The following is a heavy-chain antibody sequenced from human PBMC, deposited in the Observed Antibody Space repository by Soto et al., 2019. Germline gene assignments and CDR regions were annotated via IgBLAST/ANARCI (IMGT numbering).Heavy chain of an antibody. J-gene: IGHJ4*02. CDR1: GFTFSCYW. CDR3: ATSRTFDY. Sequence: GWSLRLSCVVSGFTFSCYWMNWVRQAPGKGLEWVANIKQDGSEKYYVDSAKGRFTISRDNAKNSLYLQMNSLSAEDTAIYYCATSRTFDYWGQGTLVTVSS. D-gene: IGHD6-13*01. CDR2: IKQDGSEK. V-gene: IGHV3-7*01.